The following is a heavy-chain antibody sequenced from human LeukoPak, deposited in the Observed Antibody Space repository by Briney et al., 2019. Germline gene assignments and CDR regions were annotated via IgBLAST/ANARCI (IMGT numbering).Heavy chain of an antibody. V-gene: IGHV3-30*18. CDR2: MSYDGSNK. Sequence: GGSLRLSCAASGFTFSSYGMHWVRQAPGKGLEWVAVMSYDGSNKYYADSVKGRFTISSDNSKNTLYLQMNSLRAEDTAVYYRAKDQLLWFGELLSNGAFDIWGQGTMVTVSS. D-gene: IGHD3-10*01. J-gene: IGHJ3*02. CDR1: GFTFSSYG. CDR3: AKDQLLWFGELLSNGAFDI.